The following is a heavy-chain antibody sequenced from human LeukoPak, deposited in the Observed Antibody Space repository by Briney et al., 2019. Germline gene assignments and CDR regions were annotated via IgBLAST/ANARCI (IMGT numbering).Heavy chain of an antibody. D-gene: IGHD6-13*01. J-gene: IGHJ4*02. Sequence: GGSLRLSCAASGIDFRASGMHWVRQAPGMGLEWVTFIQTDGSDKYYAASVAGRFTISRDNSKNTVYLHMNSLRPDDTALYYCAREGGTVAVGRFDYWGQGTLVTVSS. CDR2: IQTDGSDK. CDR3: AREGGTVAVGRFDY. CDR1: GIDFRASG. V-gene: IGHV3-30*02.